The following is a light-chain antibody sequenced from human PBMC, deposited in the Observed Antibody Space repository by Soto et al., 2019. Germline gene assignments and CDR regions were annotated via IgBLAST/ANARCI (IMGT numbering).Light chain of an antibody. J-gene: IGLJ1*01. CDR2: EVN. CDR1: SSDVGGYNY. Sequence: QSALTQPPSASGSPGRSVTISCTGTSSDVGGYNYVSWYQQYPGKVPKLMVYEVNNRPSGVPDRFSGSKSGNTASLTVSGLQAEDEADYYCTSYAGGNNVFGTGTKVTVL. CDR3: TSYAGGNNV. V-gene: IGLV2-8*01.